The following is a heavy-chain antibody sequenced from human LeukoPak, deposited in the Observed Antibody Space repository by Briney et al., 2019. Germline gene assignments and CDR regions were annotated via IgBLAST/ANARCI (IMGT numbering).Heavy chain of an antibody. CDR1: GFNFSAYA. V-gene: IGHV3-23*01. D-gene: IGHD4-17*01. CDR2: IRGGGTSE. Sequence: PGGSLRLSCTASGFNFSAYAMMWLRQAPGKGPEWVSAIRGGGTSEFYADSVKGRFRISRDNSKDTLFLQMNSLRAEDTAVYYCARDPNGDYIGAFDMWGPGTMVTVSS. CDR3: ARDPNGDYIGAFDM. J-gene: IGHJ3*02.